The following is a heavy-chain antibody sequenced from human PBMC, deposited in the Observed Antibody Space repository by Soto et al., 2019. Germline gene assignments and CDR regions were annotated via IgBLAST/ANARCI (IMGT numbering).Heavy chain of an antibody. J-gene: IGHJ6*02. CDR1: GYSVTSYSVY. D-gene: IGHD3-10*01. CDR3: ARGVGFGYYYYHMDV. V-gene: IGHV4-61*01. Sequence: PGGSLTLTCTVSGYSVTSYSVYWVWNAQAPGKGLKWIGYIYYSGSADYNPSLGSRVTISIDTSKNQFSLKLTAVTAADTAVYYCARGVGFGYYYYHMDVWGQGTTVTVYS. CDR2: IYYSGSA.